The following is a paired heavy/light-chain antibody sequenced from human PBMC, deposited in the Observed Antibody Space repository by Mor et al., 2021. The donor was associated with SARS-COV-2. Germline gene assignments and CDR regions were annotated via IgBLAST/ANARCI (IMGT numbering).Heavy chain of an antibody. Sequence: EVQLVESGGGLVQPGGSLRLSCAASGFTFSYYWMSWVRQAPGKGLEWVANIQQDGNEKYYEDSVKGRFTISRDNAKNSLFLQLNTLRAEDTAVYYCVRDRGSVIVHWGQGTLVTVSS. V-gene: IGHV3-7*01. CDR2: IQQDGNEK. D-gene: IGHD3-10*01. CDR1: GFTFSYYW. J-gene: IGHJ5*02. CDR3: VRDRGSVIVH.
Light chain of an antibody. CDR3: QQSSTIPYT. Sequence: DIVMTQSPDSLAVSLGERATINCKSSQSVLDSSNNKNYLAWYQQKPGQPPKLFISWASTRESGVPDRFSGSGSGTDFTLTISSLQAEDVAVYYCQQSSTIPYTFGQGTKLEIK. CDR1: QSVLDSSNNKNY. CDR2: WAS. V-gene: IGKV4-1*01. J-gene: IGKJ2*01.